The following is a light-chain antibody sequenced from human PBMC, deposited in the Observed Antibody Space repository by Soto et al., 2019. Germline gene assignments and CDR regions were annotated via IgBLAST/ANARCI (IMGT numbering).Light chain of an antibody. V-gene: IGLV2-14*01. CDR1: NRDVGSYNL. Sequence: QSALTQPASVSGSPGQSITIACTGTNRDVGSYNLVSWYQQRPGEAPKLIISEVTNRPSGVSNRFSGSKSGNTASLTISGLQAEDEADYYCSSYTTSSTRVFGTGTKLTVL. CDR3: SSYTTSSTRV. CDR2: EVT. J-gene: IGLJ1*01.